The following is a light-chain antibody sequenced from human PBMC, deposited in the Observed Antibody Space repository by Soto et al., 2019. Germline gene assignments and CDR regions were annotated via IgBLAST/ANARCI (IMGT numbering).Light chain of an antibody. V-gene: IGKV1-12*02. CDR3: QQYYSFPWT. CDR2: AAS. CDR1: QGISSW. J-gene: IGKJ1*01. Sequence: DIQMTQSPFSVSASVGDRVTITCRASQGISSWLAWYQPKPGKAPEVMIYAASTLQSGVPSRFSGSRSGTDCTLTISCLQSEDVATYYCQQYYSFPWTLGQGTKVDIK.